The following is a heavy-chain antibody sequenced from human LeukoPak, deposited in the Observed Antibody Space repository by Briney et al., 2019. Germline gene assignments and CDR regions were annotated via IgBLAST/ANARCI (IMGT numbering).Heavy chain of an antibody. J-gene: IGHJ5*02. CDR1: GFTFSSNL. CDR3: AKVRGP. D-gene: IGHD3-10*01. Sequence: GGSLRLSCAASGFTFSSNLMSWVRQAPGKGLERVSGISGSGATTYYAESVKGRFTISRDNSKNTLYLQMNSLRAEDTAVYYCAKVRGPWGQGTLVTVSS. V-gene: IGHV3-23*01. CDR2: ISGSGATT.